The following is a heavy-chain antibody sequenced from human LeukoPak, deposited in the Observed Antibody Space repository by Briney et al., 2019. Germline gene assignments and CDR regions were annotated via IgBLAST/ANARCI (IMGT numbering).Heavy chain of an antibody. Sequence: ASVKVSRKASGGTFSSYAISWVRQAPGQGLEWMGGIIPIFGTANYAQKFQGRVTITADESTSTAYMELSSLRSEDTAVYYCARWEVTTVNDYYYYGMDVWGQGTTVTVSS. CDR1: GGTFSSYA. D-gene: IGHD4-11*01. J-gene: IGHJ6*02. CDR3: ARWEVTTVNDYYYYGMDV. V-gene: IGHV1-69*13. CDR2: IIPIFGTA.